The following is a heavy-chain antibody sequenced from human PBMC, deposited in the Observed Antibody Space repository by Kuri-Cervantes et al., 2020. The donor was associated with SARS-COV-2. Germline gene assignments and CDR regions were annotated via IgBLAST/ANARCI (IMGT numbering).Heavy chain of an antibody. Sequence: SGPTLVKPTQTLTLTCTFSGFSLSTSGVGVGWIRQPPGKALEWLALIYWNDDKRYSPSLKSRLTITKDTSKNQVVLTMTNMDPVETATYYCAHMSYDYVWGSYRYPYFDYWGQGTLVTVSS. CDR2: IYWNDDK. CDR3: AHMSYDYVWGSYRYPYFDY. V-gene: IGHV2-5*01. J-gene: IGHJ4*02. CDR1: GFSLSTSGVG. D-gene: IGHD3-16*02.